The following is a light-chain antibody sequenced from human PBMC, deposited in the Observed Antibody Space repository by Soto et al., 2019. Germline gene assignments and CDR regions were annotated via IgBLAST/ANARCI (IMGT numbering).Light chain of an antibody. V-gene: IGKV3-20*01. Sequence: EIVLTQSPGTLPSSPVERATLSCRASQSVSSSYLAWYQQKPGQAPRLLIYGASSRATGIPDRFSGSGSGTDFTLTISRLEPEDFAVYYCQQYGSSPRTFGQGTKVEIK. CDR1: QSVSSSY. CDR3: QQYGSSPRT. J-gene: IGKJ1*01. CDR2: GAS.